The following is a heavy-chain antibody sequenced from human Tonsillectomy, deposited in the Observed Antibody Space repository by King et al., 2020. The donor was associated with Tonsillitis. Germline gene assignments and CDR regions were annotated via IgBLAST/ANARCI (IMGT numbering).Heavy chain of an antibody. CDR1: GFSLSTSGVA. CDR2: IYWNDDK. D-gene: IGHD5-18*01. CDR3: AHRHACSYGFCCFNL. J-gene: IGHJ5*02. V-gene: IGHV2-5*01. Sequence: TLKESGPTLVKPTQTLTLTCTFSGFSLSTSGVAVGLIRQPPGQALEWLALIYWNDDKRYSPSLKSRLTITKDTSKNQVVLTMNNMYTVDTATSYCAHRHACSYGFCCFNLWGQGTLVTVSS.